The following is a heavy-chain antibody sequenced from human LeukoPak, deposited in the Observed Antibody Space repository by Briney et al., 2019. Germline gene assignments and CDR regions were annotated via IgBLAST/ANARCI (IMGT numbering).Heavy chain of an antibody. CDR1: GGTFSSYG. CDR3: ARGSIVGATTGYYYYYMDV. CDR2: ISAYNGNT. V-gene: IGHV1-18*01. Sequence: ASVKVSCKASGGTFSSYGISWVRQAPGQGLEWMGWISAYNGNTNYAQKLQGRVTMTTDTSTSTAYMELRSLRSDDTAVYYCARGSIVGATTGYYYYYMDVWGKGTTVTVSS. J-gene: IGHJ6*03. D-gene: IGHD1-26*01.